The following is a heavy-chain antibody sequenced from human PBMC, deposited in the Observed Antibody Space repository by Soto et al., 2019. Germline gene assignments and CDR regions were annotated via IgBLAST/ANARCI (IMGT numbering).Heavy chain of an antibody. CDR2: IYHSGST. D-gene: IGHD3-10*01. CDR3: ASQRITMVRGVTRYYYYGMDV. CDR1: GGSISSGGYS. Sequence: LSLTCAVSGGSISSGGYSWSWIRQPSGKGLEWIGYIYHSGSTYYNPSLKSRVTISVDRSKNQFSLKLSSVTAADTAVYYCASQRITMVRGVTRYYYYGMDVWGQGTTVTVSS. J-gene: IGHJ6*02. V-gene: IGHV4-30-2*01.